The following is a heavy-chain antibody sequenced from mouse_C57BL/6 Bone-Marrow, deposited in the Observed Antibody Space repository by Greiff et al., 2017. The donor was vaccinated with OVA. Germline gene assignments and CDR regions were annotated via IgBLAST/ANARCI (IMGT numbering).Heavy chain of an antibody. Sequence: VKLQQSDAELVKPGASVKISCKVSGYTFTDHTIHWMKQRPEQGLEWIGYIYPRDGSTKYNEKFKGKATLTADKSSSTAYMQLNSLTSEDSAVYFCARPHYYGSEYFDVWGTGTTVTVSS. CDR1: GYTFTDHT. D-gene: IGHD1-1*01. CDR3: ARPHYYGSEYFDV. J-gene: IGHJ1*03. V-gene: IGHV1-78*01. CDR2: IYPRDGST.